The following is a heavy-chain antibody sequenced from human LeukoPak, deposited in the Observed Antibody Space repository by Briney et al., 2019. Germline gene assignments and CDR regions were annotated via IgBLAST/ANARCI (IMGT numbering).Heavy chain of an antibody. D-gene: IGHD1-1*01. CDR3: AASRSWNGIGS. Sequence: GGSLRLSCAASGFTVSYNYMSWVRQAPGKGLEWVSYISSSGSTIYYADSVKGRFTISRDNAKNSLYLQMNSLRAEDTAVYYCAASRSWNGIGSWGQGTLVTVSS. CDR2: ISSSGSTI. V-gene: IGHV3-11*04. CDR1: GFTVSYNY. J-gene: IGHJ4*02.